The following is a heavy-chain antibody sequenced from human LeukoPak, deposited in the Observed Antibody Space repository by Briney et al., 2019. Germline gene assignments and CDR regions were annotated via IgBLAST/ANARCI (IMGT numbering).Heavy chain of an antibody. D-gene: IGHD6-13*01. CDR3: ARQSSSWHRTDDAFDI. Sequence: GESLKISCKGSGYSFTSYWIGWVRQMLGKGLEWMGIIYPGDSDTRYSPSFQGQVTISADKSISTAYLQWSSLKASDTAMYYCARQSSSWHRTDDAFDIWGQGTMVTVSS. V-gene: IGHV5-51*01. CDR2: IYPGDSDT. CDR1: GYSFTSYW. J-gene: IGHJ3*02.